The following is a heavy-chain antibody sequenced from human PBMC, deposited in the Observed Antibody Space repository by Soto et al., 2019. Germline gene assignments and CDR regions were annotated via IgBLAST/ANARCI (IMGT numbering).Heavy chain of an antibody. CDR3: ARARGGPGDIDY. J-gene: IGHJ4*02. Sequence: GGSLRLSCAASGFTVSSNYMSWVRQAPGKGLEWVSVIYSGGSTYYADSVKGRFTISRDNSKNTLYLQMNSLRAEDTAVYYGARARGGPGDIDYWGQGTLVTVSS. CDR1: GFTVSSNY. V-gene: IGHV3-53*01. CDR2: IYSGGST. D-gene: IGHD2-21*01.